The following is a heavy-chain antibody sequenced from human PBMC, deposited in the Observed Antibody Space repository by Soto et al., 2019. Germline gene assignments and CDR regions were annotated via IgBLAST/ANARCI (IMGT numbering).Heavy chain of an antibody. D-gene: IGHD6-19*01. CDR3: ARAGRAGAGSGSWFDP. V-gene: IGHV1-18*01. J-gene: IGHJ5*02. CDR1: GYTFTSYG. Sequence: QVQLVQSGAEVKKPGASVKVSCKASGYTFTSYGISWVRQAPGQGLEWMGWISAYNGNTNYAQKLQGRVTMTTDTSTSTAYRELRSLRSDDTAMYYCARAGRAGAGSGSWFDPWGQGTLVTVSS. CDR2: ISAYNGNT.